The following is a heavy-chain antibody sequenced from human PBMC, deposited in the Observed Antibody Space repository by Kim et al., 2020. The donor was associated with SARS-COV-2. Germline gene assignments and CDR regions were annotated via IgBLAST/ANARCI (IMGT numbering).Heavy chain of an antibody. CDR2: VSFNGHS. V-gene: IGHV4-59*01. D-gene: IGHD2-8*01. J-gene: IGHJ3*01. CDR3: AIGTTPNVFDV. Sequence: SETLSLTCTVSGDSSSSYYWSWVRQSPAKGLEWIGYVSFNGHSDYSPSLKSRASISEDMSNNQFSLRLTSVTAADTATYYCAIGTTPNVFDVWGQGTIVTVS. CDR1: GDSSSSYY.